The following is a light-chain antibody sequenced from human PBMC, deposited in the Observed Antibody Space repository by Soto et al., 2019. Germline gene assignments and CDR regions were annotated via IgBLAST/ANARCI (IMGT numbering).Light chain of an antibody. V-gene: IGKV3-15*01. CDR1: QSVSSN. Sequence: EIVMTQSPATLSVSPGERATLSGRARQSVSSNLAWYQQKPGQAPRLLIYGASTRATGIPARFSGSGSGTEFTLTISSLQSEDFALYYCQQYNNWPRTFGQGTKVAIK. CDR2: GAS. J-gene: IGKJ1*01. CDR3: QQYNNWPRT.